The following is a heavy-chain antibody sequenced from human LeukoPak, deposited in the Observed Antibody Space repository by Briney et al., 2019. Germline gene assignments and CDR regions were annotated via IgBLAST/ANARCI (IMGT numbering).Heavy chain of an antibody. CDR1: GGSFGGYY. Sequence: SETLSLTCAVYGGSFGGYYWSWIRQPPGKGLEWIGEINHSGSTNYNPSLKSRVTISVDTSKNQFSLKLSSVTAADTAVYYCARKVTLGYCSGGSCYSPLDYWGQGTLVTVSS. D-gene: IGHD2-15*01. V-gene: IGHV4-34*01. J-gene: IGHJ4*02. CDR2: INHSGST. CDR3: ARKVTLGYCSGGSCYSPLDY.